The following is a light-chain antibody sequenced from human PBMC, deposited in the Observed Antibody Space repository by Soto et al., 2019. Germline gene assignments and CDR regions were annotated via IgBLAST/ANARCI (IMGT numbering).Light chain of an antibody. V-gene: IGKV3-20*01. CDR1: QRVSSSY. CDR2: GAS. Sequence: EIVLTQSPGTLSLSPGERATLSCRASQRVSSSYLAWYQQKPGKAPRILIYGASTRATGIPDRFSGSESGTVFTLTISRLEPEDFAVYFCQRYGSSPPFTFGQGTKVDIK. J-gene: IGKJ2*01. CDR3: QRYGSSPPFT.